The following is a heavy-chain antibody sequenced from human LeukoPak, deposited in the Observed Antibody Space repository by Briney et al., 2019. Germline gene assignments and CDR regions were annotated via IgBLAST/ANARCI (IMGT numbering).Heavy chain of an antibody. CDR3: AKDIYDSSGYLLFDY. CDR2: INSDGRST. D-gene: IGHD3-22*01. V-gene: IGHV3-74*01. J-gene: IGHJ4*02. Sequence: GGSLRLSCAASGLTFSTYWMHWVRQAPGKGLVWVSRINSDGRSTTYADSVKGRFTISRDNSKNTLYLQMNSLRAEDTAVYYCAKDIYDSSGYLLFDYWGQGTLVTVSS. CDR1: GLTFSTYW.